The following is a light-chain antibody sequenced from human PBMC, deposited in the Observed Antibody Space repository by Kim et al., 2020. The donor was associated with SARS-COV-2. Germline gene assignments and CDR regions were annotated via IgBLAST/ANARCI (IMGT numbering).Light chain of an antibody. J-gene: IGLJ3*02. V-gene: IGLV10-54*01. CDR3: SAWDSSLHAWV. CDR2: RNN. CDR1: SNTVGNEG. Sequence: QTAPLTCAGNSNTVGNEGAAWLQQHQGHPPELLSHRNNNRPSGISERLSASRSGNTASLTITGLQPEDEADYYCSAWDSSLHAWVFGGGTQLTVL.